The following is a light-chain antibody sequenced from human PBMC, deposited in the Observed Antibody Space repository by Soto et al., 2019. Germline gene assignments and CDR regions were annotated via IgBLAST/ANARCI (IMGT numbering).Light chain of an antibody. V-gene: IGKV3-15*01. CDR2: GTY. CDR3: QQYNNWPFT. CDR1: QSVNSN. J-gene: IGKJ3*01. Sequence: EIVLTQSPVTLSVSPGERYTLSCMASQSVNSNLAWYQQKPGQAPRLLIYGTYTRATGITASFIGNGSGTEFTLTASSLQPEDFAVYYCQQYNNWPFTFGHGTKVDIK.